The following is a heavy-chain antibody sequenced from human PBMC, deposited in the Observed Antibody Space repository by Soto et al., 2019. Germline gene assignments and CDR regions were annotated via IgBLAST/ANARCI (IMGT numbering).Heavy chain of an antibody. CDR3: ARGEWYSSSWYPFFDY. J-gene: IGHJ4*02. Sequence: PGGSLRLSCAASGFTFSSYSMNWVRQAPGKGLEWVSSISSSSSSYIYYADSVKGRFTISRDNAKNSLYLQMNSLRAEDTAVYYCARGEWYSSSWYPFFDYWGQGTLVTVSS. V-gene: IGHV3-21*01. CDR1: GFTFSSYS. CDR2: ISSSSSSYI. D-gene: IGHD6-13*01.